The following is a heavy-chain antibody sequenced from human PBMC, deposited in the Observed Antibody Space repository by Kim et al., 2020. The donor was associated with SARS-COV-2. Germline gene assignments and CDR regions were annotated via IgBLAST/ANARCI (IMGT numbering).Heavy chain of an antibody. CDR3: ARGGYSYGYYYYYGMDV. J-gene: IGHJ6*02. CDR2: IYYSGST. D-gene: IGHD5-18*01. CDR1: GGSISSYY. V-gene: IGHV4-59*08. Sequence: SETLSLTCTVSGGSISSYYWSWIRQPPGKGLEWIGYIYYSGSTNYNPSLKSRVTISVDTSKNQFSLKLSSVTAADTAVYYCARGGYSYGYYYYYGMDVWGQGTTVTVSS.